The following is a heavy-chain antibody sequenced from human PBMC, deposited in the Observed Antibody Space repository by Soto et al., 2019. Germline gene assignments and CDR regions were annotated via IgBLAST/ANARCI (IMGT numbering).Heavy chain of an antibody. V-gene: IGHV3-11*01. CDR2: ISSSGSTI. J-gene: IGHJ5*02. Sequence: GGSLRLSCAASGFTFSDYYMSWIRQAPGKGLEWVSYISSSGSTIYYADSVKGRFTISRDNAKNSLYLQMNSLRAEDTAVYYCARDYPPNSYALNWFDPWGQGTLVTVSS. CDR1: GFTFSDYY. CDR3: ARDYPPNSYALNWFDP. D-gene: IGHD5-18*01.